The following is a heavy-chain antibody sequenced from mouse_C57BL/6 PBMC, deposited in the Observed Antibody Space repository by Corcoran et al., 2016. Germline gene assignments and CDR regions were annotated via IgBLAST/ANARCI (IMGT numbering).Heavy chain of an antibody. CDR2: INTYSGVP. J-gene: IGHJ4*01. Sequence: QIQLVQSGPELKKPGETVKISCKASGYTFTTYGMSWVKQAPGKGLKWMGWINTYSGVPTYADDFKGRFAFSLETSASTAYLQINNLKNEDTATYFCAIFYYGRRAMDYWGQGTSVTVSS. CDR1: GYTFTTYG. CDR3: AIFYYGRRAMDY. D-gene: IGHD1-1*01. V-gene: IGHV9-3*01.